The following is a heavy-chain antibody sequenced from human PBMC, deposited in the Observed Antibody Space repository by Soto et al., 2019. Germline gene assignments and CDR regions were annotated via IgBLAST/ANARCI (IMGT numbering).Heavy chain of an antibody. D-gene: IGHD3-3*01. V-gene: IGHV1-18*01. CDR1: GYTFTSYG. CDR3: ARVRFLEWLFSRPRYYYGMDV. J-gene: IGHJ6*02. CDR2: ISAYNGNT. Sequence: ASVKVSCKASGYTFTSYGISWVRQAPGQGLEWMGWISAYNGNTNYAQKLQGRVTLTTDTSTSTAYMELRSLRSDDTAVYYCARVRFLEWLFSRPRYYYGMDVWGQRTTVTVSS.